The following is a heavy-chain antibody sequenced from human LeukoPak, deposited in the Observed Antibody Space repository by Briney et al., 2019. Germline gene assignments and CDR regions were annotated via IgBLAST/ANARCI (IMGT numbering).Heavy chain of an antibody. D-gene: IGHD1-14*01. CDR3: VTLEDDYADY. CDR2: ISGSGGST. CDR1: GFTFSSYG. V-gene: IGHV3-23*01. Sequence: GGSLRLSCAASGFTFSSYGMSWVRQAPGKGLEWVSAISGSGGSTNYADSVKGRLTISRDNAKNTLYLQMSSLRVEDTAVYYCVTLEDDYADYWGQGTLVTVSS. J-gene: IGHJ4*02.